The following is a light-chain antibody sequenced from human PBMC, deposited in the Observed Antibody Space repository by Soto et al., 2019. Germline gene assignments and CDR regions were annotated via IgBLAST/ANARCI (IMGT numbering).Light chain of an antibody. CDR1: SGDVGGHDF. J-gene: IGLJ2*01. V-gene: IGLV2-11*01. CDR2: DVD. Sequence: QSALTQPRSVSGSPGQSVTISCTGISGDVGGHDFVSWYQQHPGKAPKLILYDVDKRPSGVPDRFSGSRSGNTASLTISGLQADDEADYYCSSYTSISTLVFGGGTKLTVL. CDR3: SSYTSISTLV.